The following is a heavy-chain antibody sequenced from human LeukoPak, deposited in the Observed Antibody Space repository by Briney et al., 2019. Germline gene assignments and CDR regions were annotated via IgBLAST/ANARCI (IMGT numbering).Heavy chain of an antibody. Sequence: NPGGSLRLSCAASGFTFSSYSMNWVRQAPGKGPEWVSSISSSSSYIYYPDSVKGRFTISRDNAKNSLYLQMNSLRAEDTAVYYCARGSYYYGMDVWGQGTTVTVSS. J-gene: IGHJ6*02. CDR1: GFTFSSYS. CDR3: ARGSYYYGMDV. CDR2: ISSSSSYI. V-gene: IGHV3-21*01.